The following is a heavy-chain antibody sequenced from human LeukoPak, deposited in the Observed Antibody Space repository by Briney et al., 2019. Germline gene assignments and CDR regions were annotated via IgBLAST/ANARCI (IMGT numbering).Heavy chain of an antibody. D-gene: IGHD4-17*01. CDR3: ARDDYGDYVGTFDY. Sequence: SETLSLTCTVSGGSISSGSYYWSWIRQPAGKGLEWIGRIYTSGSTNYTPSLKSRVTISVDTSKNQFSLKLSSVTAADTAVYYCARDDYGDYVGTFDYWGQGTLVTVSS. J-gene: IGHJ4*02. CDR2: IYTSGST. V-gene: IGHV4-61*02. CDR1: GGSISSGSYY.